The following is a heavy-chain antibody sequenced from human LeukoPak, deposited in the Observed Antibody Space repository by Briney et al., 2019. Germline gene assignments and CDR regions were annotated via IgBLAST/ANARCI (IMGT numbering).Heavy chain of an antibody. J-gene: IGHJ4*02. D-gene: IGHD3-22*01. CDR2: ISGYNGNT. V-gene: IGHV1-18*01. CDR3: AREPLNTMIVVADHFDY. Sequence: ASVKVSCKASGYTFSSYGISWVRQAPGQGLEWKGWISGYNGNTNYAQKLQGRVTVTTDTSTNTAYMELRSLRSDDTAVYYCAREPLNTMIVVADHFDYWGQGTLVTVSS. CDR1: GYTFSSYG.